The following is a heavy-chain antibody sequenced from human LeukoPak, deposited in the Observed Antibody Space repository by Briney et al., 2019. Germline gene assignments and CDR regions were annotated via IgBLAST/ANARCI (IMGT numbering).Heavy chain of an antibody. Sequence: GGSLRLSCAASGFTFNSYWMSWVRQAPGKGLEWVSYITSSSSTIYYANSVKGRFTISRDNAKTSLYLQMNSLRAEDTAVYYCARAATADPYSYYYGLDVWGQGTTVTVSS. J-gene: IGHJ6*02. V-gene: IGHV3-48*04. D-gene: IGHD1-26*01. CDR3: ARAATADPYSYYYGLDV. CDR2: ITSSSSTI. CDR1: GFTFNSYW.